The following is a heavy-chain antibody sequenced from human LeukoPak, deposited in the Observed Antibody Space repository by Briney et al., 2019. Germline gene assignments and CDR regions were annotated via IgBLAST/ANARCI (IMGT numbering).Heavy chain of an antibody. J-gene: IGHJ4*02. V-gene: IGHV3-53*01. CDR1: GFTVSSNY. D-gene: IGHD6-13*01. CDR2: IYSGGSI. CDR3: ARTIVAAGTSRHFDY. Sequence: GGSLRLSCAASGFTVSSNYMSWVRQAPGKGLEWVSDIYSGGSIYYADSVKGRFTISRDNSKNTLYLQMNSLRAEDTAVYYCARTIVAAGTSRHFDYWGQGTLVTVSS.